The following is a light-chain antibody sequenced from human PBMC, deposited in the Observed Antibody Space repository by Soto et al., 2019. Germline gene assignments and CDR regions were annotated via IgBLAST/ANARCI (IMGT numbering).Light chain of an antibody. CDR2: EVS. J-gene: IGLJ2*01. V-gene: IGLV2-14*01. CDR1: SSDVGGYNY. CDR3: SSYTSSSTRV. Sequence: QSALTQPASVSGSPGQSITISCTGTSSDVGGYNYVSWYQQHPGKAPKLIIYEVSNRPSGVSNRFSGSKSGNTASLHISGLQAEDEADYYCSSYTSSSTRVFGGGTKLTVL.